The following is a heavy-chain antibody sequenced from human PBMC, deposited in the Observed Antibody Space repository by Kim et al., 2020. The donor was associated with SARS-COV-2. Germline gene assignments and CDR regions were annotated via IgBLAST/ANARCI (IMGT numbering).Heavy chain of an antibody. CDR2: ISPDTFYS. J-gene: IGHJ5*02. V-gene: IGHV3-23*01. D-gene: IGHD1-1*01. CDR1: GFTFTSFA. Sequence: GGSLRLSCAASGFTFTSFAMSWVRQAPGRGLEWVSAISPDTFYSYYADSVRGRFTISRENSKYILYLHLSSLRAEDTATYYCVRQLFCATDP. CDR3: VRQLFCATDP.